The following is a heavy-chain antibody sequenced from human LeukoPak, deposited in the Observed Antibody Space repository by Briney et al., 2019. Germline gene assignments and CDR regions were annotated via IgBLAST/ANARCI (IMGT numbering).Heavy chain of an antibody. CDR1: GYSISTGYY. Sequence: SSETPSLTCTVSGYSISTGYYWDWIRQPPGKGLEWIGTFYHGGSTYYNPSLKSRVTISVDTSKNQFSLKLSSVTAADTAVYYCARQLLLPIYGSGSPARKKYNWFDPWGQGTLVTVSS. CDR2: FYHGGST. CDR3: ARQLLLPIYGSGSPARKKYNWFDP. J-gene: IGHJ5*02. D-gene: IGHD3-10*01. V-gene: IGHV4-38-2*02.